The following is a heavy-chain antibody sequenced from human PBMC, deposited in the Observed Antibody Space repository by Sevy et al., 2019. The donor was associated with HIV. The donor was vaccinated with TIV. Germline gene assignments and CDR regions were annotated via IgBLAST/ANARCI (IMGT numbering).Heavy chain of an antibody. CDR2: IIPIFGTA. V-gene: IGHV1-69*13. CDR3: ARDGRYYYDSSGYYYRGWFDP. CDR1: GGTFSSYA. D-gene: IGHD3-22*01. J-gene: IGHJ5*02. Sequence: ASVKVSCKASGGTFSSYAISWVRQATGQGLEWMGGIIPIFGTANYAQKFQGRVTITADESTSTAYMELSSLRSEDTAVYYCARDGRYYYDSSGYYYRGWFDPWGQGTLVTVSS.